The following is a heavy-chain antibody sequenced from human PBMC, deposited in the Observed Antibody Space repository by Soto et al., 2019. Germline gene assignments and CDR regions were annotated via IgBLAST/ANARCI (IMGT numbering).Heavy chain of an antibody. CDR2: HIPMFGST. CDR3: ARGDGFNYYFDY. CDR1: GGTFSGAG. D-gene: IGHD1-1*01. J-gene: IGHJ4*02. V-gene: IGHV1-69*18. Sequence: QVHLVQSGAEVRQPGSAVRVSCKASGGTFSGAGVSWVRQAPGQGLEWMGNHIPMFGSTNYAEKFQGRLTSSADAPATTAYMDLSSLRSDDTAVYYCARGDGFNYYFDYWGQGALVTVSS.